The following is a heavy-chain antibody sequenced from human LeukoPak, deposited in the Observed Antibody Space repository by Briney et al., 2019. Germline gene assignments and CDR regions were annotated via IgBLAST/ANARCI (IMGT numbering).Heavy chain of an antibody. CDR2: VNWSGSST. Sequence: GGSLRLSCAASGFNFDDYGMTWVRQAPGRGLEWVSGVNWSGSSTNYADSVKGRFTNSRDSATNSLDLQMNSLRAEDTALYYCARAHNYDGRDYYYAFSDYWGQGTLVTVSS. J-gene: IGHJ4*02. D-gene: IGHD3-22*01. V-gene: IGHV3-20*04. CDR1: GFNFDDYG. CDR3: ARAHNYDGRDYYYAFSDY.